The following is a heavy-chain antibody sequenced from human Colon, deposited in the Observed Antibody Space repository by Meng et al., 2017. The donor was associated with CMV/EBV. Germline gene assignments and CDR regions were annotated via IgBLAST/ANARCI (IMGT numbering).Heavy chain of an antibody. CDR2: IRSDGSAT. CDR3: VRSSGWSLFDY. Sequence: QVQLMQSGAGVKGPGASVKVSCKPSGYTFSDYYMHWVRQAPGQGLEWMGWIRSDGSATNYAQKFRGRVTMTRDASVSTAYMELSGLTSDDTAVYFCVRSSGWSLFDYWGPGALVTVSS. D-gene: IGHD6-19*01. J-gene: IGHJ4*02. V-gene: IGHV1-2*02. CDR1: GYTFSDYY.